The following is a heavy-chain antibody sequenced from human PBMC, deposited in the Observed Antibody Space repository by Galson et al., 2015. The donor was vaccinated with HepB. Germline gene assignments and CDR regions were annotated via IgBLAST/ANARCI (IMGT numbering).Heavy chain of an antibody. CDR3: AKLDFSDAFDI. J-gene: IGHJ3*02. D-gene: IGHD3-3*01. CDR1: GFTFSSYW. Sequence: SLRLSCAASGFTFSSYWMSWVRQAPGKGLEWVANIKQDGSEKYYVDSVKGRFTISRDNAKNSLYLQMNSLRAEDKAVYYCAKLDFSDAFDISGQGTMFPASS. V-gene: IGHV3-7*01. CDR2: IKQDGSEK.